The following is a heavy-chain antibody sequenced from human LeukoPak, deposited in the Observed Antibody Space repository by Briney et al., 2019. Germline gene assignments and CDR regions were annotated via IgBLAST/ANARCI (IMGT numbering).Heavy chain of an antibody. V-gene: IGHV3-21*05. D-gene: IGHD3-22*01. J-gene: IGHJ4*02. CDR2: LYSSSTYI. CDR1: GLTFCSLS. CDR3: ARQNGAGYYYHFDS. Sequence: GGSLRLSCAVWGLTFCSLSMKGVRRARGGGRVGVSYLYSSSTYIYDADSVKGRFTISRDNAKNSLYLQMNSLRAEDTAVYYCARQNGAGYYYHFDSWGQGTLVTVSS.